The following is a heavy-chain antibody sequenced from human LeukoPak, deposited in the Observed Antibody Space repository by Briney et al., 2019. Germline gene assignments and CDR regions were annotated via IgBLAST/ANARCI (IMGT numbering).Heavy chain of an antibody. CDR3: AKGDYDYVWEKPGAFDI. CDR1: GFTFSSYA. Sequence: GGSLRLSCAASGFTFSSYAMSWVRQAPGEGLEWVSAISGRGGSTYYADSVKGRFTISRDNSKNTLYLQMNSLRAEDTAVYYCAKGDYDYVWEKPGAFDIWGQGTMVTVSS. CDR2: ISGRGGST. D-gene: IGHD3-16*01. V-gene: IGHV3-23*01. J-gene: IGHJ3*02.